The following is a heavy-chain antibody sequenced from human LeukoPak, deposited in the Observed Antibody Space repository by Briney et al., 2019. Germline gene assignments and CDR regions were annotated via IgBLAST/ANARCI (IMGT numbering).Heavy chain of an antibody. Sequence: GGSLRLSCAASGFTLSSYSMNWVRQAPGKGLEWVSTISYSGGTTYHTDSVKGRFTISRDISKNTVYLQMNSLKAEDTAVYYCAKDGVVRGLGPYYFDSWGQGSLVTVSS. CDR2: ISYSGGTT. D-gene: IGHD3-10*01. CDR1: GFTLSSYS. V-gene: IGHV3-23*01. J-gene: IGHJ4*02. CDR3: AKDGVVRGLGPYYFDS.